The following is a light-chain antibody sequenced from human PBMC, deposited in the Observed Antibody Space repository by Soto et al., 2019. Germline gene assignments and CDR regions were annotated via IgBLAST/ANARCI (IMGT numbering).Light chain of an antibody. V-gene: IGKV3-15*01. CDR1: QGVSSN. Sequence: EIVMTQSPATLSVSPGERATLSCRASQGVSSNLAWYQQKPGQAPRLLIYGASTRATGIPARFSGSGSGTDFTLTISDVQPEDFAVYYCHQRQSWPRTFGQGTKVDIK. CDR2: GAS. J-gene: IGKJ1*01. CDR3: HQRQSWPRT.